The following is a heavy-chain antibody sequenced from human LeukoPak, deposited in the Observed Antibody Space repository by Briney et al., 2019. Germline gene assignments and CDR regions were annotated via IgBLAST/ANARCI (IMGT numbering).Heavy chain of an antibody. CDR2: IYSGGST. Sequence: GGSLRLSCVASGFIFNNYGLIWVRQAPGKGLEWVSVIYSGGSTYYADSVKGRFTISRHNSKNTLYLQMNSLRAEDTAVYYCARERRRVAAAGTPPTGYYGMDVWGQGTTVTVSS. D-gene: IGHD6-13*01. CDR1: GFIFNNYG. CDR3: ARERRRVAAAGTPPTGYYGMDV. V-gene: IGHV3-53*04. J-gene: IGHJ6*02.